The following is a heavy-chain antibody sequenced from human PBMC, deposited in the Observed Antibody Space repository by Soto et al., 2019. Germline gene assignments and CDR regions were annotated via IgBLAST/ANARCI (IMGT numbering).Heavy chain of an antibody. J-gene: IGHJ4*02. D-gene: IGHD2-2*01. CDR3: AKDSYRGDIVLTPAPYGNDY. V-gene: IGHV3-30*18. CDR1: EFTFKRYG. CDR2: ISYDGNKK. Sequence: GGSLRLSCAASEFTFKRYGMHWVRQAPGKGLAWVAVISYDGNKKHYADSVRGRFTISRDNSKNTLYLQMNSLRTEDTAVYYCAKDSYRGDIVLTPAPYGNDYWGQGTLVTVSS.